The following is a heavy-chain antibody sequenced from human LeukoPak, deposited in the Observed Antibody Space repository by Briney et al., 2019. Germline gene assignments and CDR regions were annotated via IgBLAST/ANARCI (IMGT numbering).Heavy chain of an antibody. J-gene: IGHJ6*02. Sequence: ASVKVSCKASGYIFTDYYMHWVRQAPGQELGWMGRINPNSGGTNYAQKFQGRVTVTRDTSINTAYMDLSRLISDDTAVYYCARDQPPVLSGEYYYGMDVWGQGTTVTVSS. CDR3: ARDQPPVLSGEYYYGMDV. V-gene: IGHV1-2*06. CDR1: GYIFTDYY. D-gene: IGHD3-16*01. CDR2: INPNSGGT.